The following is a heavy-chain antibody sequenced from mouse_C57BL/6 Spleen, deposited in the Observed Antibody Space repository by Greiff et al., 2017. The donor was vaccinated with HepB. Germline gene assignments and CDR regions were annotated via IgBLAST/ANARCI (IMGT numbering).Heavy chain of an antibody. D-gene: IGHD4-1*01. CDR2: IWSGGST. Sequence: VQLQESGPGLVAPSQSLSITCTVSGFSFTSYGVDWVRQPPGKGLEWLGVIWSGGSTTYNSALMSRLGISYDNYKSQAFLKLNSLQNDDKAMYYCAKHEGTGVPCAYWGQGTLVTVSA. CDR1: GFSFTSYG. J-gene: IGHJ3*01. V-gene: IGHV2-9*01. CDR3: AKHEGTGVPCAY.